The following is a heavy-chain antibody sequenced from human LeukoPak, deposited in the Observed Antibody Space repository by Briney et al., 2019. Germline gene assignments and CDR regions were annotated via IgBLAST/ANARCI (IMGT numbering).Heavy chain of an antibody. CDR1: GFTFSSYS. CDR3: AKDVRAAVAVSFYFDY. Sequence: GGSLRLSCAASGFTFSSYSMNWVRQAPGKGLEWVSSISSSSSYIYYADSVKGRFTISRDNAKNSLYLQMNSLRAEDTAVYYCAKDVRAAVAVSFYFDYWGQGTLVTVSS. J-gene: IGHJ4*02. D-gene: IGHD6-19*01. CDR2: ISSSSSYI. V-gene: IGHV3-21*01.